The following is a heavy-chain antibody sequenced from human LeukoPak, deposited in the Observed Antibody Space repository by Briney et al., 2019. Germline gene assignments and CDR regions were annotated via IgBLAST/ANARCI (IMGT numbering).Heavy chain of an antibody. V-gene: IGHV3-23*01. CDR2: IGGRAAGT. CDR3: AKVPVEYYDDSPYYPGGF. J-gene: IGHJ4*02. CDR1: GSTFSDYA. D-gene: IGHD3-22*01. Sequence: GGSLRLSCAASGSTFSDYALSWVRQAPGKGLDWVSSIGGRAAGTFYADSVKGRFTISRDNSKSTVFLQMNSLRAEDTAIYYCAKVPVEYYDDSPYYPGGFWGQGTLVTVSS.